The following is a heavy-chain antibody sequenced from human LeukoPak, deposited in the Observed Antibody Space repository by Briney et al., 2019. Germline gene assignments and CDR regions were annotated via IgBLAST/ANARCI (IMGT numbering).Heavy chain of an antibody. CDR2: ISYDGTKK. D-gene: IGHD6-19*01. CDR1: AFTFSSHG. Sequence: GGSLRLSCAASAFTFSSHGMHWVRQAPGKGLEWVAVISYDGTKKYYADSVKGRLTTSRDNSKNTLYLQMNSLRPEDTAVYYCAKDGRSYSSGWPPFEYWGQGTLVTVSS. V-gene: IGHV3-30*18. CDR3: AKDGRSYSSGWPPFEY. J-gene: IGHJ4*02.